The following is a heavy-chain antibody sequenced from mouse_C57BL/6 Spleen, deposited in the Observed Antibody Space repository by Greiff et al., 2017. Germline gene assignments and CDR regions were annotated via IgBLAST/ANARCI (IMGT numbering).Heavy chain of an antibody. D-gene: IGHD2-5*01. CDR3: AREDSNYGAWFAY. CDR1: GYTFTSYW. Sequence: QVQLQQPGAELVKPGASVKLSCKASGYTFTSYWMHWVKQRPGQGLEWIGMIHPNSGSTNYNEKFKSKATLTVDKSSSTAYMQLSSLTSEDSAVYYCAREDSNYGAWFAYWGQGTLVTVSA. V-gene: IGHV1-64*01. J-gene: IGHJ3*01. CDR2: IHPNSGST.